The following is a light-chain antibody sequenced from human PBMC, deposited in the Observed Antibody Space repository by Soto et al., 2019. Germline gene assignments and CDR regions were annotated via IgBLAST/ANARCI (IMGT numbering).Light chain of an antibody. CDR2: GAA. Sequence: DIVLTQSPGTLSLSPGERATLSCRASQRVSSNHLAWYQQKPGQAPRLLIFGAAYRATGIPDRFSGGGSGTDVTLTISRLEPEDFAVYYCQLYGTSTWTFGQGTKVEIK. V-gene: IGKV3-20*01. CDR1: QRVSSNH. CDR3: QLYGTSTWT. J-gene: IGKJ1*01.